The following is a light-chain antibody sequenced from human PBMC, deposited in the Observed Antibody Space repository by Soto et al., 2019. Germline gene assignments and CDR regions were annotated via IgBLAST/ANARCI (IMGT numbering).Light chain of an antibody. J-gene: IGKJ4*01. CDR3: QHYNEWPLT. V-gene: IGKV3-15*01. Sequence: EIVMTQSPATLSVSPGERATLSCRASQSVSNNLAWYQQKPGQAPRLLIYHASTWAPGIPARFSGSGSGTELTLIISCVQTEDSAVYYCQHYNEWPLTFGGGTKVEIK. CDR1: QSVSNN. CDR2: HAS.